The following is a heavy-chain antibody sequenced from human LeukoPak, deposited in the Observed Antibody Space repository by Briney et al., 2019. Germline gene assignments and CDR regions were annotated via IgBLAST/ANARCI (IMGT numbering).Heavy chain of an antibody. J-gene: IGHJ3*01. CDR2: MNPNSGNT. CDR1: GYTFTSYD. V-gene: IGHV1-8*03. D-gene: IGHD4-17*01. CDR3: ARGLPMSKGDYSS. Sequence: ASVKVSCKASGYTFTSYDINWVRQATGQGLEWMGWMNPNSGNTGYAQKFQGRVTITRNTSISTAYMELSSLRSEDTAEYYCARGLPMSKGDYSSWGQGTMVTVSS.